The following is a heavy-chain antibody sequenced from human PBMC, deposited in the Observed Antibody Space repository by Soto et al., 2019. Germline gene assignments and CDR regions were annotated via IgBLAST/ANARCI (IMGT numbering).Heavy chain of an antibody. V-gene: IGHV3-7*01. Sequence: EVQLVESGGGLVQPGGSLRLSCADSGFTFSSYWMSWVRQAPGKGLEWVANIKQDGSEKYYVDSVKGRFTISRDNAKNSLYLQMNSLRAEDTAVYYCARDRRNREWFTWYYGMDVWGQGTTVTVSS. J-gene: IGHJ6*02. CDR1: GFTFSSYW. CDR3: ARDRRNREWFTWYYGMDV. D-gene: IGHD3-3*01. CDR2: IKQDGSEK.